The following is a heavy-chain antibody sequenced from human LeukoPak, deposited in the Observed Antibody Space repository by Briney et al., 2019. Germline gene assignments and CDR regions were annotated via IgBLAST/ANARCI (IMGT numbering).Heavy chain of an antibody. CDR2: IAANGYDK. V-gene: IGHV3-7*03. D-gene: IGHD3-16*01. Sequence: QSGGSLRLSCAVSGFTFRKDWMAWVRKAPGQGLEWVATIAANGYDKDYEDSLKGRFTTFRENAKNSLSLQNDNLRADDTALYYCAREVLFQFDHWGQGALVTVSS. J-gene: IGHJ4*02. CDR3: AREVLFQFDH. CDR1: GFTFRKDW.